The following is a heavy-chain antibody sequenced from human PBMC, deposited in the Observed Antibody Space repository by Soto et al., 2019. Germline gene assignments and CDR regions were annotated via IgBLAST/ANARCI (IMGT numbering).Heavy chain of an antibody. D-gene: IGHD6-6*01. CDR2: MNPNSGNT. V-gene: IGHV1-8*01. Sequence: ASVKVSCKASGYTFTSYDINWVRQATGQGLEWMGWMNPNSGNTGYAQKFQGRVTMTRNTSISTAYMELSSLRSEDTAVYYCARGLDPIAARPTKGFDQWGQGTLVTVCS. CDR1: GYTFTSYD. CDR3: ARGLDPIAARPTKGFDQ. J-gene: IGHJ5*02.